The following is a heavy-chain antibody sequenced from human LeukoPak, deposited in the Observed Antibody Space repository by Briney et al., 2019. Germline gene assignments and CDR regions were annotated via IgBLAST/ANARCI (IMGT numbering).Heavy chain of an antibody. V-gene: IGHV1-2*02. D-gene: IGHD1-7*01. CDR3: ARVKAPKVELRRHYFYGMDV. Sequence: ASLKVSCKASGYTFTAYNMHWVRQAPGQGLEWIGWINPNSGGTNYAQKFQGRVTMTRDTSITTAYMELTRVRSDDTAVYYCARVKAPKVELRRHYFYGMDVWGQGTTVTVSS. J-gene: IGHJ6*02. CDR2: INPNSGGT. CDR1: GYTFTAYN.